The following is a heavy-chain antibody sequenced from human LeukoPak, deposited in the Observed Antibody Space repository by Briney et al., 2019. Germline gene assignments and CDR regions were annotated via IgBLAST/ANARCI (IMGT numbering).Heavy chain of an antibody. CDR3: ARVQDIVVYPAAPLAY. CDR1: GYTFTGYY. CDR2: INPNSGGT. Sequence: ASVKVSCKASGYTFTGYYMHWVRQAPGQGLEWMGWINPNSGGTNYAQKFQGRVTMTRDTSISTAYMELSRLRSDDTAVYYCARVQDIVVYPAAPLAYGGKGPLVTASS. J-gene: IGHJ4*02. V-gene: IGHV1-2*02. D-gene: IGHD2-2*01.